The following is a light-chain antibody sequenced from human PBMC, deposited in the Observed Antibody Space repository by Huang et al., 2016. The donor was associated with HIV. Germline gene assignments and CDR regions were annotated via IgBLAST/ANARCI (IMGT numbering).Light chain of an antibody. V-gene: IGKV3-15*01. CDR1: QSVNNN. J-gene: IGKJ4*01. CDR2: SAS. CDR3: QQYDGWPPIT. Sequence: EIVMTQSPATLSVFPGERVTLSCRASQSVNNNLAWYQHKAGQAPRLLIYSASTRAPGIAARLSGSGSGTDFTLTISSLQSEDFAIYFCQQYDGWPPITFGGGTRVEVK.